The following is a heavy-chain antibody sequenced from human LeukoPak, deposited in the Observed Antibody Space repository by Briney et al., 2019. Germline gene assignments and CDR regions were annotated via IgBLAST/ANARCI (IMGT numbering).Heavy chain of an antibody. V-gene: IGHV1-18*01. D-gene: IGHD2-15*01. J-gene: IGHJ6*02. CDR2: ISAYNGNT. CDR3: AAGHYCSGGSCYYYYGMDV. CDR1: GYTFTSYG. Sequence: ASVKVSCKASGYTFTSYGISWVRQAPGQGLEWMAWISAYNGNTNYAQKLQGRVTMTTDTSTSTAYMELSSLRSEDTAVYYCAAGHYCSGGSCYYYYGMDVWGQGTTVTVSS.